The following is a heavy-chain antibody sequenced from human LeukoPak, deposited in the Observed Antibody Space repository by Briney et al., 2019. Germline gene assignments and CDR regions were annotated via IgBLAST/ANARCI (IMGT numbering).Heavy chain of an antibody. V-gene: IGHV3-33*06. J-gene: IGHJ3*02. Sequence: PGRSLRLSXAASGFTFSSYGMHWIRQAPGKGLEWVAVIWYDGSNKYYADSEKGRFTISRDNSKNTLYLQMNSLRAEDTAVYYCAKDGLNYYDSSGYYYAFDIWGQGTMVTVSS. CDR1: GFTFSSYG. D-gene: IGHD3-22*01. CDR3: AKDGLNYYDSSGYYYAFDI. CDR2: IWYDGSNK.